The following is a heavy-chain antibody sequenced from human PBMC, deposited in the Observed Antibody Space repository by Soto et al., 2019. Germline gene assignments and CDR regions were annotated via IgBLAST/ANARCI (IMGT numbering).Heavy chain of an antibody. CDR3: ARASIHGSSWYFWFDP. J-gene: IGHJ5*01. Sequence: QVQLVQSATEVKKPGASVKVSCKASGYTFTRFGISWVRQAPGQGLEWMGWIIPMFGTTNYAQKFKGRVTITADESTSTVYMELNTLRSEDAAVYYCARASIHGSSWYFWFDPWGQGTLVTVSS. CDR1: GYTFTRFG. CDR2: IIPMFGTT. D-gene: IGHD6-13*01. V-gene: IGHV1-69*13.